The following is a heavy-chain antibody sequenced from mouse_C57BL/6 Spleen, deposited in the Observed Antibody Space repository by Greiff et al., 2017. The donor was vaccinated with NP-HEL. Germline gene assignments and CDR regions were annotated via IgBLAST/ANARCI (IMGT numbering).Heavy chain of an antibody. CDR1: GYTFTDYE. V-gene: IGHV1-15*01. J-gene: IGHJ2*01. CDR2: IDPETGGT. CDR3: TREAYYFDY. Sequence: VQLQQSGAELVRPGASVTLSCKASGYTFTDYEMHWVKQTPVHGLEWIGAIDPETGGTAYNQKFKGKAILTADKSSSTAYMELRSLTSEDSAVYYGTREAYYFDYWGQGTTLTVSS.